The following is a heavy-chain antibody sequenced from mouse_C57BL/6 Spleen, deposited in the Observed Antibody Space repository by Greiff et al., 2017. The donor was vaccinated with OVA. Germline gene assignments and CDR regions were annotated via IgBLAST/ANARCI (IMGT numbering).Heavy chain of an antibody. CDR3: ARGVPYYSNYVYFDV. CDR1: GFTFSDYG. D-gene: IGHD2-5*01. J-gene: IGHJ1*03. CDR2: ISSGRSTI. V-gene: IGHV5-17*01. Sequence: EVQGVESGGGLVKPGGSLKLSCAASGFTFSDYGMHWVRQAPEKGLEWVAYISSGRSTIYYADTVKGRFTISRDNAKNTLFLQMTSLRSEDTAMYYCARGVPYYSNYVYFDVWGTGTTVTVSS.